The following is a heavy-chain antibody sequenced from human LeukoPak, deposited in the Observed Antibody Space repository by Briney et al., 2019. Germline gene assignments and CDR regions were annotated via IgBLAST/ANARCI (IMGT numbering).Heavy chain of an antibody. Sequence: ASVKVSCKASGYTFTGYYMHWVRQAPGQGLAWMGWINPNSGGTNYAQKFQGKVTMTRDTSISTAYMELSRLRSDDTAVYYCARARSPKYHLDYWGQGTLVTVSS. J-gene: IGHJ4*02. CDR2: INPNSGGT. CDR3: ARARSPKYHLDY. CDR1: GYTFTGYY. V-gene: IGHV1-2*02. D-gene: IGHD2-2*01.